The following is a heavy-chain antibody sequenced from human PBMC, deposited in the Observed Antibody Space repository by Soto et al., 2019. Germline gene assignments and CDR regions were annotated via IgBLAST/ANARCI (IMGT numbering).Heavy chain of an antibody. CDR3: ARDKNYYDSTLNWYFDL. V-gene: IGHV4-39*07. Sequence: PSETLSLTCTVSGGSVSSSSYYWGWVRQPPGKGLEWIGRVYYSGSTYYNPSLKSRVTISVDKSKNQFSLKLSSVTAADTAVYYCARDKNYYDSTLNWYFDLWGRGTLVTVSS. D-gene: IGHD3-22*01. CDR2: VYYSGST. CDR1: GGSVSSSSYY. J-gene: IGHJ2*01.